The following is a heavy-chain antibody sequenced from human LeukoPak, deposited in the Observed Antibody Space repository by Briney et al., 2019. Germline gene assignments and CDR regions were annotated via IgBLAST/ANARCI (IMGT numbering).Heavy chain of an antibody. Sequence: GGSLRLSCAASGFTVSSNYMSWVRQAPGKGLEWVSVIYSGGSTYCADSVKGRFTISRDNSKNTLYLQMNSLRAEDTAVYYCATSIRFLEWLQYFQHWGQGTLVTVSS. CDR3: ATSIRFLEWLQYFQH. D-gene: IGHD3-3*01. CDR1: GFTVSSNY. J-gene: IGHJ1*01. V-gene: IGHV3-53*01. CDR2: IYSGGST.